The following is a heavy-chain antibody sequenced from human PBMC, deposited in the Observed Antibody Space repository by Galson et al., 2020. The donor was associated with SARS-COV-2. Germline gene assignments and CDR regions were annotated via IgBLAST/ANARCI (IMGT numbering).Heavy chain of an antibody. J-gene: IGHJ4*02. CDR3: ARDRSRSSSGSPDYFDY. D-gene: IGHD6-6*01. CDR2: IYSGGST. Sequence: GESLKISCAASGFTVSSNYMSWVRQAPGKGLEWVSVIYSGGSTYYADSVKGRFTISRDNSKNTLYLQMNSLRAEDTAVYYCARDRSRSSSGSPDYFDYWGQGTLVTVSS. V-gene: IGHV3-66*02. CDR1: GFTVSSNY.